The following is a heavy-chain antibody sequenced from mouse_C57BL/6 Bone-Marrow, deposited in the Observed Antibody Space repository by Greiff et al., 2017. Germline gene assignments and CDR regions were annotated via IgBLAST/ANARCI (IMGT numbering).Heavy chain of an antibody. J-gene: IGHJ3*01. CDR1: GYSITSDY. CDR3: SRYDDYAWFAY. Sequence: EVKLLESGPGLAKPSQTLSLPCSVTGYSITSDYWNWFRKFLGKKLEYLGYISYSGSTYYNPHLKSRISITRDTSKNQYYLQLNSVTTEDTATDFCSRYDDYAWFAYWGQGTLVTVSA. CDR2: ISYSGST. V-gene: IGHV3-8*01. D-gene: IGHD2-4*01.